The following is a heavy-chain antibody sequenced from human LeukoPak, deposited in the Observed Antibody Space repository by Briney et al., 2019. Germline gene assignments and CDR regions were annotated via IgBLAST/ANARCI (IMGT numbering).Heavy chain of an antibody. CDR3: ARERSYYYGLIDY. V-gene: IGHV4-61*02. CDR2: IYTSGST. Sequence: SQTLSLTCTVSGGSISSGSYYWSWIRQPAGKGLEWIGRIYTSGSTNYNPSLKSRVTISVDTSKNQFSLKLSSVTAADTAVYYCARERSYYYGLIDYWGQGTLVTVSS. J-gene: IGHJ4*02. D-gene: IGHD3-10*01. CDR1: GGSISSGSYY.